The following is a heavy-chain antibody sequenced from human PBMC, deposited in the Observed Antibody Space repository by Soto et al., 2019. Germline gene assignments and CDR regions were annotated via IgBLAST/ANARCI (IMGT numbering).Heavy chain of an antibody. V-gene: IGHV4-30-4*01. Sequence: QVQLQESGPGLVKPSQTLSLTCTVSGGSISSGDYYWSWIRQPPGKGLEWIGYIYYSGSTYYNPSLKSRVTISVDTSKNQFSLKLSSVTAADTAVYYCARGQGGPEGGKLLWFGESQFDYWGQGTLVTVSS. D-gene: IGHD3-10*01. CDR1: GGSISSGDYY. CDR3: ARGQGGPEGGKLLWFGESQFDY. J-gene: IGHJ4*02. CDR2: IYYSGST.